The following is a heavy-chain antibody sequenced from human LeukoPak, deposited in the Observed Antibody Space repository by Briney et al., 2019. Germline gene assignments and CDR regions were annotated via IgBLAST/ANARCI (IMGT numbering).Heavy chain of an antibody. V-gene: IGHV3-21*01. D-gene: IGHD4-17*01. J-gene: IGHJ4*02. CDR3: AKDRWDGDSTSY. CDR2: ISSSSSYI. Sequence: GGSLRLSCAASGFTFSSYSMNWVRQAPGKGLEWVSSISSSSSYIYYADSVKGRFTISRDNAKNSLYLQMNSLRAEDTAVYYCAKDRWDGDSTSYWGQGTLVTVSS. CDR1: GFTFSSYS.